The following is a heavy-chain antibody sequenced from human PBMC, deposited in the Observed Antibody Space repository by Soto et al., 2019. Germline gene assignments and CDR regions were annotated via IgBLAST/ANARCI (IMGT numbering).Heavy chain of an antibody. CDR2: IYYSGSS. Sequence: SETLSLTCTVSGGSITSSDYYWAWIRQPPGKGLQFVGTIYYSGSSYSNPSLKSRLSMSVDTSKNQFSLTMKPVTAADTGVFYCASHPLNGSDPDSWGQGVLVTVSS. V-gene: IGHV4-39*01. D-gene: IGHD1-26*01. CDR1: GGSITSSDYY. J-gene: IGHJ4*02. CDR3: ASHPLNGSDPDS.